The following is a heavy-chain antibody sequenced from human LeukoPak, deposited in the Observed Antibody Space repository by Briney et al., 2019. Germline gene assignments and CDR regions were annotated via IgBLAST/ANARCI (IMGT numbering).Heavy chain of an antibody. Sequence: SETLSLTCTVSGGSISSSSYYWGWIRQPPGKGLEWIGSIYYSGSTYYNPSLKSRDTISVESSKNQFSLKLSSVTAADTAVYYGARAHLASGWFDPWGQGTLVTVSS. CDR3: ARAHLASGWFDP. CDR2: IYYSGST. V-gene: IGHV4-39*07. CDR1: GGSISSSSYY. J-gene: IGHJ5*02. D-gene: IGHD3-3*02.